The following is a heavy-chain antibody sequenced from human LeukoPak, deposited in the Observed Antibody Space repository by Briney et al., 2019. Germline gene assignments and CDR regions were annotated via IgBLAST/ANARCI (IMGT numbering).Heavy chain of an antibody. V-gene: IGHV3-30*18. J-gene: IGHJ4*02. CDR3: AKDPSLARVVAATPNYFDY. CDR1: GFTFSDYR. CDR2: ISYDGSNK. Sequence: GGSLRLSCAASGFTFSDYRMNWVRQAPGKGLEWVAVISYDGSNKYYADSVKGRFTISRDNSKNTLYLQMNSLRAEDTAVYYCAKDPSLARVVAATPNYFDYWGQGTLVTVSS. D-gene: IGHD2-15*01.